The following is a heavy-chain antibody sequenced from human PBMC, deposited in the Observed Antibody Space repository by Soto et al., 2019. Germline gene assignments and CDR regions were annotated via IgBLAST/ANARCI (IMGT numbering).Heavy chain of an antibody. J-gene: IGHJ4*02. CDR1: GYTFTSYD. V-gene: IGHV1-8*01. CDR2: MNPYSGNT. D-gene: IGHD6-13*01. CDR3: ARRVAAATH. Sequence: QVQLVQSGAEVKKPGASVKVSCKASGYTFTSYDINWVRQATGQGLEWMGWMNPYSGNTGYAQNFQGRVTMTRDTSITTAYMELRTLRSDDTAIYYCARRVAAATHWGQGTLVTVSS.